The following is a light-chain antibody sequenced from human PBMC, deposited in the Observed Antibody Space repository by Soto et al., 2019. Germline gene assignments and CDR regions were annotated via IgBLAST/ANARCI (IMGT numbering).Light chain of an antibody. J-gene: IGKJ2*01. CDR3: QQYGVSTLYT. CDR1: QRVSSSY. Sequence: EIVLTQSPGTLSLSPWERDTLSCRASQRVSSSYLGWYQQKPGQAPRLLIYGASTRATGIPDRFSGSGSGTDLTLTISRLEPEDFAWYYCQQYGVSTLYTFGQETKQEIK. CDR2: GAS. V-gene: IGKV3-20*01.